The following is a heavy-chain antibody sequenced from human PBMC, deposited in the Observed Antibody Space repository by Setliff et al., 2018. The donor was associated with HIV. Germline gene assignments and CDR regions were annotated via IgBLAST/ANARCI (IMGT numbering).Heavy chain of an antibody. V-gene: IGHV4-4*07. Sequence: KPSETLSLTCSVSGGSISDSHWSWIRQPAGKGLEWLGRFYTNGNTYYNPSLRSRVTVSVDTSKNRFTLKMTYMTAADTAIYYCANDRYTGSYYPDFWGRGIPVTVS. CDR2: FYTNGNT. D-gene: IGHD1-26*01. CDR1: GGSISDSH. CDR3: ANDRYTGSYYPDF. J-gene: IGHJ4*01.